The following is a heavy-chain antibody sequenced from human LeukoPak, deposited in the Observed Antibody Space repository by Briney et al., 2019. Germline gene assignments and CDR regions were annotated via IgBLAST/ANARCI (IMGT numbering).Heavy chain of an antibody. D-gene: IGHD6-19*01. J-gene: IGHJ5*02. Sequence: PGRSLRLSCAASGFTFSSYGMHWVRQAPGKGLEWVAVISYDGSNKYYADSVKGRFTISRDNSKNTLYLQMNSLRAEDTAVYYCARDPVAGTRGVNWFDPWGQGTLVTVSS. V-gene: IGHV3-30*03. CDR2: ISYDGSNK. CDR3: ARDPVAGTRGVNWFDP. CDR1: GFTFSSYG.